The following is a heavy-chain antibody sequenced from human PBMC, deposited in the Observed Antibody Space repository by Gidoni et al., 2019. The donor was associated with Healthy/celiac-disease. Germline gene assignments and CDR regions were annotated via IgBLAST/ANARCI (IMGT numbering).Heavy chain of an antibody. J-gene: IGHJ4*02. CDR2: ISHIFGTA. Sequence: QVQLVQSGAEVTKPGSSLTVSCKASVGTFSSSAISWVRQAPGQGLEWMGGISHIFGTANYAQKFQGRVTITADESTSTAYMELSSLRSEDTAVYYCARDRSEYSSSPGGYYFDYWGQGTLVTVSS. CDR1: VGTFSSSA. D-gene: IGHD6-6*01. CDR3: ARDRSEYSSSPGGYYFDY. V-gene: IGHV1-69*01.